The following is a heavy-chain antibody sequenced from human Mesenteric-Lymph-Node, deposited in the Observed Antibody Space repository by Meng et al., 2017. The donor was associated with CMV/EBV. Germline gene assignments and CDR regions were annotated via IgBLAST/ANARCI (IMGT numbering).Heavy chain of an antibody. J-gene: IGHJ5*02. Sequence: GGSLRLSCAASGFPFSTYDMSWVRQAPGKGLEWVSVFSGSGGSTYYADSVKGRFTISRDNSKNTLYLQLNSLRAEDTAVYYCAKGGWLDDWGQGMLVTVSS. CDR1: GFPFSTYD. V-gene: IGHV3-23*01. CDR3: AKGGWLDD. CDR2: FSGSGGST.